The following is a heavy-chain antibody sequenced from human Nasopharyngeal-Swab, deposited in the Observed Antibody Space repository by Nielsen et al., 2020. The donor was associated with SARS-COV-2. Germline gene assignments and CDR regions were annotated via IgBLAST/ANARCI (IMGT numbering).Heavy chain of an antibody. V-gene: IGHV4-34*01. Sequence: ESLKISCAASGFTFSSYAMSWVRQAPGKGLEWIGEINHSGSTNYNPSLKSRVTISVGTSKNQFSLKLSSVTAADTAVYYCARMRTARLWYGNWGQGTLVTVSS. CDR3: ARMRTARLWYGN. D-gene: IGHD5-18*01. CDR2: INHSGST. CDR1: GFTFSSYA. J-gene: IGHJ4*02.